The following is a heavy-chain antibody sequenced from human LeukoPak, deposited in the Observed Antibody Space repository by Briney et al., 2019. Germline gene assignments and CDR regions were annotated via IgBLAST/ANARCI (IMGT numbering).Heavy chain of an antibody. CDR1: GGSIRNGGYY. V-gene: IGHV4-39*01. J-gene: IGHJ4*02. D-gene: IGHD2-15*01. CDR3: ARHCSGGSCYSDFDC. Sequence: SETLSLTCTVSGGSIRNGGYYWGWIRQPPGKGLEWIGSIYYSGSTYYNPSLKSRVTISVDTSKNQFSLKVSSVTAADTAVYYCARHCSGGSCYSDFDCWGQGTLVTASS. CDR2: IYYSGST.